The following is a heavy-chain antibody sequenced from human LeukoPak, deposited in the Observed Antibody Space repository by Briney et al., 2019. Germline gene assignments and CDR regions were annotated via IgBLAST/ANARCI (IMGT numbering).Heavy chain of an antibody. CDR2: INWNGGST. D-gene: IGHD3-22*01. V-gene: IGHV3-20*01. CDR1: GFTFDDYG. Sequence: GGSLRLSCAASGFTFDDYGMSWVRQAPGKGLEWVSDINWNGGSTGYADSVKGRFIISRDNAKNSLYLQMNSLRAEDTALYHCARDVWTSSGFYWGAFDIWGQGTMVTVSS. CDR3: ARDVWTSSGFYWGAFDI. J-gene: IGHJ3*02.